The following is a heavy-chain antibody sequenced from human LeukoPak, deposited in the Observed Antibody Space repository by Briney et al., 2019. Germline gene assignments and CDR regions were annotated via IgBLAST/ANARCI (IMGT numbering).Heavy chain of an antibody. Sequence: PGRSLRLSCAASGFTFSSYGMHWVRQAPGKGLEWVAFISYDGSNKYYADSVRGRFTISRENSKNTLYLQINSLRAQDPALYYFSKDLYSESYSGHYWGQGTLVTLSS. CDR2: ISYDGSNK. CDR3: SKDLYSESYSGHY. V-gene: IGHV3-30*18. CDR1: GFTFSSYG. D-gene: IGHD1-26*01. J-gene: IGHJ4*02.